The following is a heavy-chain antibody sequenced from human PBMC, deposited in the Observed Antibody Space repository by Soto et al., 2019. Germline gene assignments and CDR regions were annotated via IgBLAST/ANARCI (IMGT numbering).Heavy chain of an antibody. D-gene: IGHD1-26*01. J-gene: IGHJ6*02. CDR1: GVSVSSNY. V-gene: IGHV3-53*01. CDR3: TRDQSIVGATGGAYFYYGMDV. CDR2: LFSGGST. Sequence: GGSLRLSCEVSGVSVSSNYISWVRQAPGKGLEWVSVLFSGGSTYYVDSVQGRFTISRDTSKSTVYLQMHSLTAEDTAVYYCTRDQSIVGATGGAYFYYGMDVWGQGTTVTVSS.